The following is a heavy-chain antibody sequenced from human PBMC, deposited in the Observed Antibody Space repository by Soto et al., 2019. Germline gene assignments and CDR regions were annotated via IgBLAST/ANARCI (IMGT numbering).Heavy chain of an antibody. V-gene: IGHV3-15*01. CDR3: TTCADYGDYNYYGMDV. Sequence: EVQLVESGGGLVKPGGSLRLSCAASGFTFSNAWMSWVRQAPGKGLEWVGRIKSKTDGGTTDYAAPVKGRFTISRDDSKNTLYLQMNSLKTEDTAVYYCTTCADYGDYNYYGMDVWGQGTTVTVSS. J-gene: IGHJ6*02. CDR2: IKSKTDGGTT. CDR1: GFTFSNAW. D-gene: IGHD4-17*01.